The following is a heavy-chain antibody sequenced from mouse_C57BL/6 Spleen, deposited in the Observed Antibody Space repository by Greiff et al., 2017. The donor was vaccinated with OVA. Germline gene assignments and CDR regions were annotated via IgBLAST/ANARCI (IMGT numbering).Heavy chain of an antibody. CDR2: IDPETGGT. J-gene: IGHJ3*01. D-gene: IGHD1-1*01. Sequence: VKLMESGAELVRPGASVTLSCKASGYTFTDYEMHWVKQTPVHGLEWIGAIDPETGGTAYNQKFKGKAILTADKSSSTAYMELRSLTSEDSAVYYCTRVARAYWGQGTLVTVSA. CDR1: GYTFTDYE. V-gene: IGHV1-15*01. CDR3: TRVARAY.